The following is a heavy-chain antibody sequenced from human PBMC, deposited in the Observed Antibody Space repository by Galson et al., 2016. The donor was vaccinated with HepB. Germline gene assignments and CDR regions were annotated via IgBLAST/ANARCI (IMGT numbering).Heavy chain of an antibody. J-gene: IGHJ2*01. Sequence: LTCGASGGSISGYYWSWIRQSPGRGLEWFGEINHSGSANYNPSLKSRVTISVDTSKKEVSLKLISVTAADTAVYYCARANTVMAEWYFDLWGRGTLVTVSS. D-gene: IGHD4-11*01. CDR1: GGSISGYY. CDR2: INHSGSA. CDR3: ARANTVMAEWYFDL. V-gene: IGHV4-34*01.